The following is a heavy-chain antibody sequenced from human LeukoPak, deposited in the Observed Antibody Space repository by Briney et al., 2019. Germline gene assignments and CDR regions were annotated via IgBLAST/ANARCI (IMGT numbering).Heavy chain of an antibody. CDR1: GFTFSSYA. CDR3: ARDAKQLPY. D-gene: IGHD5-24*01. V-gene: IGHV3-23*01. Sequence: GGSLRLSCAASGFTFSSYAMSWVRQAPGKGLEWVSSISSSGGSTYYADSVKGRFTISRDTSKNTLYLQMNSLRPEDTAVYYCARDAKQLPYWGQGTLVSVSS. J-gene: IGHJ4*02. CDR2: ISSSGGST.